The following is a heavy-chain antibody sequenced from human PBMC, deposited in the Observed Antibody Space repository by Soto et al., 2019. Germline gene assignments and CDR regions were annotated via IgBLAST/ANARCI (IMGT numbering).Heavy chain of an antibody. J-gene: IGHJ5*02. CDR3: VRASYILPFDP. CDR2: IYHTGAA. Sequence: QLQLQESGSGLVKPSQTLSLTCAVSGGSIDSGGYSWNWIRQPPGKGLEWIGYIYHTGAAHYNASLEGRVSLSVDMSKNQFSLQMTFVTAADTAVYYCVRASYILPFDPWGQGIFVTVSS. V-gene: IGHV4-30-2*01. CDR1: GGSIDSGGYS. D-gene: IGHD2-21*01.